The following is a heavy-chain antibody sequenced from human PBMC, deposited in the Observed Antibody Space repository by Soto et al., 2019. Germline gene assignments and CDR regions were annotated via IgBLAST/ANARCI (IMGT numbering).Heavy chain of an antibody. Sequence: QVQLVQSGAEVKKPGASVKVSCKASGYTFTSYGISWVRQAPGQGLEWMGWISAYNGNTNYAQKLQGRVTMTTDTSTSTAYMELRSLRSDDTAVYYCARDRGITQLYYYYYGMDVWGQGTTVTVSS. D-gene: IGHD3-16*01. V-gene: IGHV1-18*01. CDR1: GYTFTSYG. CDR3: ARDRGITQLYYYYYGMDV. J-gene: IGHJ6*02. CDR2: ISAYNGNT.